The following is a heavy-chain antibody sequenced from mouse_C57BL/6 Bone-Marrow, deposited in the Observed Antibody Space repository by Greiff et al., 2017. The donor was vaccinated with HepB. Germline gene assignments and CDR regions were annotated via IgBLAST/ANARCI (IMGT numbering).Heavy chain of an antibody. J-gene: IGHJ3*01. CDR1: GYTFTDYY. Sequence: EVKLQESGPVLVKPGASVKMSCKASGYTFTDYYMNWVKQSHGKSLEWIGVINPYNGGTSYNQKFKGKATLTVDKSSSTAYMELNSLTSEDSAVYYCARSNSNYVSWFAYWGQGTLVTVSA. D-gene: IGHD2-5*01. CDR3: ARSNSNYVSWFAY. V-gene: IGHV1-19*01. CDR2: INPYNGGT.